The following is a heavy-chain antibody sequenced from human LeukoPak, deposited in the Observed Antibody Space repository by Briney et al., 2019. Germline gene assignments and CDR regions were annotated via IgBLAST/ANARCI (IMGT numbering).Heavy chain of an antibody. CDR3: ARQRGGQYEDAFDI. CDR2: INPSGGTT. D-gene: IGHD2-8*01. CDR1: GYTFTSYG. Sequence: ASVKVSCKASGYTFTSYGISWVRQAPGQGLEWMGIINPSGGTTIYAQKFQGRVTMTRDTSTSTVYMELSSLRSEDTAVCYCARQRGGQYEDAFDIWGQGTMVTVSS. V-gene: IGHV1-46*01. J-gene: IGHJ3*02.